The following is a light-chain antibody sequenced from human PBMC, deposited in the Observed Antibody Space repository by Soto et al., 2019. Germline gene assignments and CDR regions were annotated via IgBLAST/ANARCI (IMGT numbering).Light chain of an antibody. CDR3: QHRSNWPPIT. V-gene: IGKV3-11*01. Sequence: EIVLTQSPATLSLSPGETAALSCRASQSVSMYLAWYQQRPGQAPRLLIYDTSNRDTGIPARFSARGFGTDFTLIISNLEPEDSAVYYCQHRSNWPPITFGQGTRLEIK. CDR1: QSVSMY. J-gene: IGKJ5*01. CDR2: DTS.